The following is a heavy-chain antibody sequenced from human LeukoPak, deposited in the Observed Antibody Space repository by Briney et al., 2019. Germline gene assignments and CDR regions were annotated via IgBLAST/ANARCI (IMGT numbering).Heavy chain of an antibody. J-gene: IGHJ4*02. CDR3: ARGGSSGYYYG. V-gene: IGHV4-4*07. D-gene: IGHD3-22*01. Sequence: PSETLSLTCTVSGDSISSYYWSWIRQPAGKGLEWIGRMFTSGSTNYNPSLKSRVTMSLDTSKNQFSLKLSSVTAADTAVYYCARGGSSGYYYGWGQGTLVTVSS. CDR2: MFTSGST. CDR1: GDSISSYY.